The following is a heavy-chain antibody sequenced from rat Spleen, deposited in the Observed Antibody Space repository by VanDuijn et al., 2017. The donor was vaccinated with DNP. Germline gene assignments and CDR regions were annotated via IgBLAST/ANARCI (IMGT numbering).Heavy chain of an antibody. D-gene: IGHD4-1*01. V-gene: IGHV2-77*01. Sequence: QVQMKETGPGLVQTTQTLSVTCTVSGFSLTSYGVHWVRQAPGKGLEWMGIIWGDGSTNYNSALKSRLSISRDTSKSQVFLTMTSLQTDDTAVYYCALTGLAYWGQGVMVTVSS. CDR2: IWGDGST. J-gene: IGHJ2*01. CDR1: GFSLTSYG. CDR3: ALTGLAY.